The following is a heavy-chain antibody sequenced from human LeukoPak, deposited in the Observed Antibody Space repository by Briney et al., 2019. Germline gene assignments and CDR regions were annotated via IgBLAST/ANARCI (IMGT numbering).Heavy chain of an antibody. D-gene: IGHD3-22*01. V-gene: IGHV3-7*01. CDR3: ARPLRYYDSSGFSD. CDR2: IKQDGSEK. CDR1: GFTFSSSW. Sequence: GGSLRLSCAASGFTFSSSWMSWVRQAPGKGLEWVANIKQDGSEKYFVDSVKGRFTISRDNAKNSLYLQMNSLRAEDTAVYYCARPLRYYDSSGFSDWGQGTLVTVSS. J-gene: IGHJ4*02.